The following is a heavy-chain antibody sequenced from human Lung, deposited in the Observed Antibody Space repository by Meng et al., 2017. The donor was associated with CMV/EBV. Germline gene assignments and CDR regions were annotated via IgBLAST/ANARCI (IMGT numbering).Heavy chain of an antibody. CDR3: ARDPIRVFRFLEWNYYYYVMDF. Sequence: ASVKVSCNASGYTFTSYGISWVRQAPGQGLEWMGWISAYNGNTNYAQKLQGRVTMTTDTSTSTAYMELRSLRSDDTAVYYCARDPIRVFRFLEWNYYYYVMDFXGQGXTVTVSS. CDR1: GYTFTSYG. V-gene: IGHV1-18*01. D-gene: IGHD3-3*01. CDR2: ISAYNGNT. J-gene: IGHJ6*02.